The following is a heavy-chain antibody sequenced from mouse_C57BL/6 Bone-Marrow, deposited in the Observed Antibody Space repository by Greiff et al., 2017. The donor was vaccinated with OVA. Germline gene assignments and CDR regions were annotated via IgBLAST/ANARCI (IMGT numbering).Heavy chain of an antibody. CDR1: GFTFSSYG. CDR2: ISSGGSYT. Sequence: VMLVESGGDLVKPGGSLKLSCAASGFTFSSYGMSWVRQTPDKRLEWVATISSGGSYTYYPDSVKGRFTISRDNAKNTLYLQMSSLKSEDTAMYYCARRPPWFAYWGQGTLVTVSA. J-gene: IGHJ3*01. CDR3: ARRPPWFAY. V-gene: IGHV5-6*01.